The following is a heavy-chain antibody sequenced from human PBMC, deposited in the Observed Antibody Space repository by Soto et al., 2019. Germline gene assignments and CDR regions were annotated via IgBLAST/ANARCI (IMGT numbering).Heavy chain of an antibody. J-gene: IGHJ5*02. CDR1: GGSFSGYY. CDR3: ARALRGNSYGGQGARFDP. V-gene: IGHV4-34*01. CDR2: INHSGAT. Sequence: QVQLQQWGAGLLKPSETLSLTCAVYGGSFSGYYWSWIRQPPGKGLERMGEINHSGATNYNPSLKSRVTISVTTAKNQFSLKLSSVTAADTAVYYCARALRGNSYGGQGARFDPWGQGTLVTVSS. D-gene: IGHD5-18*01.